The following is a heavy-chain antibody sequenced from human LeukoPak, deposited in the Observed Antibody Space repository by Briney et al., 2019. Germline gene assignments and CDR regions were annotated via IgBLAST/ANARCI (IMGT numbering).Heavy chain of an antibody. D-gene: IGHD3-10*01. Sequence: SETLSLTCTVSGGSISSSSYYWGWIRQPPGKGLEWIGEINHSGSTNHNPSLKSRVIISVDTSKKQVSLKVSSVTAADTAVYYCARRWGARTTLVRGVNWFDPWGQGTLVTVSS. V-gene: IGHV4-39*07. CDR2: INHSGST. J-gene: IGHJ5*02. CDR3: ARRWGARTTLVRGVNWFDP. CDR1: GGSISSSSYY.